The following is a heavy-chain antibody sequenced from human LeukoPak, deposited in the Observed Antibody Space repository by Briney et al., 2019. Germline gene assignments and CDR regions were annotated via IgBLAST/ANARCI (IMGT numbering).Heavy chain of an antibody. CDR1: GFTVSSNY. V-gene: IGHV3-66*01. D-gene: IGHD2-15*01. J-gene: IGHJ4*02. CDR3: AREHPGYCSGGSCYSLDC. Sequence: GGSLRLSCAASGFTVSSNYMSWVRQAPGKGLEWVSVIYSGGSTYYADSVKGRFTISRDNSKNTLYLQMNSLRAEDTAVYYCAREHPGYCSGGSCYSLDCWGQGTLVTVSS. CDR2: IYSGGST.